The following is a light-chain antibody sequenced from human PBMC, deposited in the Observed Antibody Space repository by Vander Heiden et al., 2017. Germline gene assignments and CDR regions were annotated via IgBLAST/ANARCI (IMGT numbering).Light chain of an antibody. V-gene: IGKV2-28*01. CDR1: QSLLHSNGYNA. CDR2: LGS. CDR3: MQALQTLWT. Sequence: DIVMTQSPLSLPVSPREPTSLSCRSSQSLLHSNGYNALDWYLQKPVQSPQLLIYLGSNRAPGVPDRFSGSGSCTDFTLKISRVEAEDVGVYDCMQALQTLWTFGQGNKVEI. J-gene: IGKJ1*01.